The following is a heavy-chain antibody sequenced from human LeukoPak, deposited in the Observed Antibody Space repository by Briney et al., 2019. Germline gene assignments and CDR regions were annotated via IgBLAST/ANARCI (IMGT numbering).Heavy chain of an antibody. CDR2: INPSGGST. Sequence: GASVKVSCKASGYTFTSYYMHWVRQAPGQGLEWMGIINPSGGSTSYAQKFQGRVTMTRDMSTSTVYMELSSLRSEDTAVYYCARGARYSSGWYYGRTGPSLDYWGQGTLVTVSS. J-gene: IGHJ4*02. V-gene: IGHV1-46*01. CDR1: GYTFTSYY. D-gene: IGHD6-19*01. CDR3: ARGARYSSGWYYGRTGPSLDY.